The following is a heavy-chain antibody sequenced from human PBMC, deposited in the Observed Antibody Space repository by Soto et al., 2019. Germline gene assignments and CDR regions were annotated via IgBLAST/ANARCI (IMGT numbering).Heavy chain of an antibody. Sequence: GGSLRLSCAASGFTFSSYAMSWVRQAPGKGLEWVSAISGSGGSTYYADSVKGRFTISSDNSKNTLYLQMNSLRAEDTAVYYCASPRDIVVVLYYYYGMDVWGQGTTVTVSS. J-gene: IGHJ6*02. V-gene: IGHV3-23*01. CDR3: ASPRDIVVVLYYYYGMDV. CDR1: GFTFSSYA. D-gene: IGHD2-2*01. CDR2: ISGSGGST.